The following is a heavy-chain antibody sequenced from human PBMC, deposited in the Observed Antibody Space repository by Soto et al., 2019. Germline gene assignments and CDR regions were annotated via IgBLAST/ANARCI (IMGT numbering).Heavy chain of an antibody. CDR2: IWNDGSTT. CDR3: ARDGSHYDVDY. Sequence: LVESGGGVAQPGRSLRLSCTTSGFSFSPSGMHWVRQAPGKGLEWVGIIWNDGSTTHYADSVKGRFTISSDNSKNTLYPQMNSLRDEDTAVYYCARDGSHYDVDYWGQGTLVTVSS. V-gene: IGHV3-33*01. CDR1: GFSFSPSG. D-gene: IGHD4-4*01. J-gene: IGHJ4*02.